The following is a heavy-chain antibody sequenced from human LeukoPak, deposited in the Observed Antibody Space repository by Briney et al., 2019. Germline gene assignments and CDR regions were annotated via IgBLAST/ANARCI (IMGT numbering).Heavy chain of an antibody. D-gene: IGHD3-16*02. CDR3: ARGWGSSRGRLDS. CDR1: SGSIASYY. V-gene: IGHV4-59*01. CDR2: IFASGTS. J-gene: IGHJ4*02. Sequence: NPSETLSLTFSLSSGSIASYYWTWVRQTPRKGLEWIGYIFASGTSEYNPSLKSRVTIALDMSRNQFSLKMTAVTAADTAVYFCARGWGSSRGRLDSWGQGTLVTVS.